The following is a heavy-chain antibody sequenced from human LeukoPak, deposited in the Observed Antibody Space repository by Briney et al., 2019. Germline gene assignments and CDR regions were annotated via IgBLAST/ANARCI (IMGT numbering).Heavy chain of an antibody. Sequence: TSETLSLTCTVSGGSISSSSYYWGWIRQPPGKGLEWIGSIYYSGSTYYNPSLKSRVTISVDTSKNQFSLKLSSVTAADTAVYYCARRRTTHYYYYYMDVWGKGTTVPVYS. D-gene: IGHD4-17*01. CDR1: GGSISSSSYY. CDR2: IYYSGST. V-gene: IGHV4-39*01. J-gene: IGHJ6*03. CDR3: ARRRTTHYYYYYMDV.